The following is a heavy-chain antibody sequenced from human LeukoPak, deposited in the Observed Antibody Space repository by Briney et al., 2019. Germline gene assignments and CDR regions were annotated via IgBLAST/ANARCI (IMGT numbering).Heavy chain of an antibody. CDR3: ANLISGYYFPVGY. V-gene: IGHV3-23*01. D-gene: IGHD3-22*01. Sequence: PGGSLRLSCAASGFTFSTYSMSWVRQAPGKGLVWVSRISGSGGSTTYADSVEGRFTISRDNSKNTLYLQMNSLRAEDTAVYCCANLISGYYFPVGYWGRGTLVTVSS. CDR2: ISGSGGST. J-gene: IGHJ4*02. CDR1: GFTFSTYS.